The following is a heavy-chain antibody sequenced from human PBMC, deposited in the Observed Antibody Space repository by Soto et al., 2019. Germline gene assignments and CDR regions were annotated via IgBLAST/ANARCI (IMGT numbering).Heavy chain of an antibody. Sequence: QVQLVESGGGVVQPGRSLRLSCAASGFTFSSYGMHWVRQAPGKGLEWVAVISYDGSNKYYADSVKGRFTISRDNSKNTLYLQMNSLRAEDTDVYYCAKSDSYFDYWGQGTLVTVSS. J-gene: IGHJ4*02. V-gene: IGHV3-30*18. CDR2: ISYDGSNK. CDR1: GFTFSSYG. CDR3: AKSDSYFDY.